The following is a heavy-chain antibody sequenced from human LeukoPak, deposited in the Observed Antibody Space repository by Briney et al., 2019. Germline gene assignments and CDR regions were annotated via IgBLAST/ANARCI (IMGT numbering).Heavy chain of an antibody. CDR1: RCSISSSSYY. CDR3: ARDWGVDARPGYMDV. Sequence: SETLSLTCTVSRCSISSSSYYWSWIRQPPGKGLEWIGYIYYSESTNYNPSLKSRVPILVDTSKNQFSLKLSSVTAADTAVYFCARDWGVDARPGYMDVWGKGTTVTVSS. D-gene: IGHD6-6*01. J-gene: IGHJ6*03. V-gene: IGHV4-61*01. CDR2: IYYSEST.